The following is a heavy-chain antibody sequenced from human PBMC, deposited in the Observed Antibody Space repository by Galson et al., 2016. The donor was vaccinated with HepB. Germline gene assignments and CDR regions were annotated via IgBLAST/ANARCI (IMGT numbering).Heavy chain of an antibody. CDR1: VVSISSYY. CDR3: ARDRGNLGSDL. V-gene: IGHV4-59*01. CDR2: IYYNGHT. D-gene: IGHD4-23*01. Sequence: SETLSLTCAVSVVSISSYYWSWIRQPPGKGLEWIGYIYYNGHTKTNSSLKSRVTLSVDTSTNHFSLNLTSVTAADTAVYYCARDRGNLGSDLWGRGTRVTVSS. J-gene: IGHJ2*01.